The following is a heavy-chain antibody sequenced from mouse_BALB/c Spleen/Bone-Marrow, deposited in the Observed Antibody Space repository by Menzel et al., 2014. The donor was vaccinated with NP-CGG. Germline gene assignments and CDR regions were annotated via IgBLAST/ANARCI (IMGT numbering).Heavy chain of an antibody. J-gene: IGHJ4*01. Sequence: EVQLVESGGGLVKPGGSLKLSCAVSGFTFSDYSMYWVRQNPEKRLEWVATINDGGSYTYYPDSVKGRFTISRDNAKNNLYLQMSSLKSEDTAMYYCARDGNFAMGYWGQGTSVTVSS. V-gene: IGHV5-4*02. D-gene: IGHD2-1*01. CDR2: INDGGSYT. CDR3: ARDGNFAMGY. CDR1: GFTFSDYS.